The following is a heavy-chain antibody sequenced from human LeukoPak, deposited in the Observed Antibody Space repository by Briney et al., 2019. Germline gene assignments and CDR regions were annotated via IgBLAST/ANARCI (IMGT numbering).Heavy chain of an antibody. Sequence: GGSLRLSCAASGFTFNSFAVNWVRQAPGKGLEWVSGISGSADSTYYADSVKGRFTISRDNSKNTLYLQMNSLRTEDTAVYYCAREGGGYYDTSGYYPFGYWGQGTLVTVSS. CDR2: ISGSADST. J-gene: IGHJ4*02. CDR3: AREGGGYYDTSGYYPFGY. D-gene: IGHD3-22*01. V-gene: IGHV3-23*01. CDR1: GFTFNSFA.